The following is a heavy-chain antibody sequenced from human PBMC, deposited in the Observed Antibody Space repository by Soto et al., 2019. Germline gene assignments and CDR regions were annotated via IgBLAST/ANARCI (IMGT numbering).Heavy chain of an antibody. Sequence: GGSLRLSCAASGFTVSGNYMSWVRQAPGKGLEWVSVIYSGGSTFYADSVKGRFTLSRDNSKNTLYLQMNSLRAEDTAVYYCARDGATANAFDIWGQGTMVTVSS. D-gene: IGHD3-16*01. J-gene: IGHJ3*02. CDR2: IYSGGST. CDR1: GFTVSGNY. V-gene: IGHV3-66*01. CDR3: ARDGATANAFDI.